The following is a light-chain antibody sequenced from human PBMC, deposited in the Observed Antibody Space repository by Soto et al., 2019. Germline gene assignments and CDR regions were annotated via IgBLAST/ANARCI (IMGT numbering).Light chain of an antibody. CDR1: SSDVATYNS. J-gene: IGLJ2*01. CDR3: SSYTSSSTVA. CDR2: EVS. V-gene: IGLV2-14*01. Sequence: QSALTQPASVSGSPGQSITISCTGTSSDVATYNSVSWYQQHPGKAPKLMIYEVSNRPSGVSNRFSGSKSGNTASLTISGLQAEDEASYYCSSYTSSSTVAFGGETKLTVL.